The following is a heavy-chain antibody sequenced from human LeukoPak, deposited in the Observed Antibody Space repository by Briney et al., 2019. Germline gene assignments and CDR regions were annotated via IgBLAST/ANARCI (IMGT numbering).Heavy chain of an antibody. D-gene: IGHD3-22*01. V-gene: IGHV4-34*01. CDR1: GGAFSGYY. CDR3: ARGPMRGWFDP. J-gene: IGHJ5*02. CDR2: INHRGST. Sequence: TSETLSLTCAVYGGAFSGYYWSWIRQPPERGQEWIGEINHRGSTNYNPSLKSRVTISVGTSKNQFSLELSSVTAADTAVYYCARGPMRGWFDPWGQGTLVTVSS.